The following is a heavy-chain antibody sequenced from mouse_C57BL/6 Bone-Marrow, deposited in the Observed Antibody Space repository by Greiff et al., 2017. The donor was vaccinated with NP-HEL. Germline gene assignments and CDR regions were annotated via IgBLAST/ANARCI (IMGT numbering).Heavy chain of an antibody. CDR2: INPNNGGT. CDR1: GYTFTDYY. D-gene: IGHD5-1*01. V-gene: IGHV1-26*01. J-gene: IGHJ2*01. Sequence: VQLQQSGPELVKPGASVKISCKASGYTFTDYYMNWVKQSPGKSLEWIGDINPNNGGTSYNQKFKGKATLTVDKSSSTAYMELRSLTSEDSAVYYCARGVPGYYFDYWGQGTTLTVSS. CDR3: ARGVPGYYFDY.